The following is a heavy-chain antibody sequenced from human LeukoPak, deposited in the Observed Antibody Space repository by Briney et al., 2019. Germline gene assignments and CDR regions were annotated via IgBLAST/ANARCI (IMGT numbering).Heavy chain of an antibody. Sequence: GGSLRLSCAASGFTFSSYAMSWVRQAPGKGLEWASGISDSGDNTYYTDSVKGRFTISRDNSKNTLYLQMNSLRADDTAVYYCAKVVGGNSPESSYWGQGTLVTVST. CDR2: ISDSGDNT. V-gene: IGHV3-23*01. J-gene: IGHJ4*02. CDR1: GFTFSSYA. D-gene: IGHD4-23*01. CDR3: AKVVGGNSPESSY.